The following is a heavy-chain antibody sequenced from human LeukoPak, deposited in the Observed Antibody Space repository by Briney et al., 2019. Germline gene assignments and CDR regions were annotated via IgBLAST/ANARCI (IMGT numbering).Heavy chain of an antibody. D-gene: IGHD2-15*01. CDR2: VIPILGTA. J-gene: IGHJ6*02. CDR3: ARDGWMDV. Sequence: SVKVSCKASGDTFTDYAISWVRQAAGQGLEGVGRVIPILGTANYAQRFQGRVTIIADKSTSTVYMELSSLTSEDTAMYYCARDGWMDVWGQGTTVTVSS. V-gene: IGHV1-69*04. CDR1: GDTFTDYA.